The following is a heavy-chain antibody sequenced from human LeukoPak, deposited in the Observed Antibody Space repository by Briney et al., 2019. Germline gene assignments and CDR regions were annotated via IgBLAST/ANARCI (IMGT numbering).Heavy chain of an antibody. V-gene: IGHV1-2*02. J-gene: IGHJ4*02. CDR3: ARDIFAYTAMVLFDY. CDR1: GYTFTGYY. CDR2: INPNSGGT. Sequence: ASVKVSCKSSGYTFTGYYMHWVRQAPGQGLEWMGWINPNSGGTNYAQKFQGRVTMTRDTSISTAYMGLSRLRSDDTAMYYCARDIFAYTAMVLFDYWGQGTLVTVSS. D-gene: IGHD5-18*01.